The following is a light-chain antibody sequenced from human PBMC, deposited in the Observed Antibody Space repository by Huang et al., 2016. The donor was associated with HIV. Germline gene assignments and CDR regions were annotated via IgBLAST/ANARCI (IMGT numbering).Light chain of an antibody. J-gene: IGKJ2*03. CDR1: QDISNY. V-gene: IGKV1-33*01. Sequence: DIQMTQSPSSLSASLGDRVTIPCQASQDISNYLNWYQQKPGKAPKLLLYDATNSEAGVPSRFSGSGSGTDFTLTISRLQPEDFATYYCQQFDNVPYSFGQGTRLEIK. CDR3: QQFDNVPYS. CDR2: DAT.